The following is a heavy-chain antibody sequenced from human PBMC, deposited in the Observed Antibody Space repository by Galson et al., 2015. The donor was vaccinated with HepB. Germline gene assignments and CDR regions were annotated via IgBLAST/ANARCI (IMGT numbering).Heavy chain of an antibody. CDR2: IWFDGSNQ. J-gene: IGHJ6*02. Sequence: SLRLSCAASRFTFSSYSMHWVRQAPGKGLEWVALIWFDGSNQYYSDSVKGRFTVSRDNSKNILYLQMNSLRVEDTAVYYCAKVSGYDYYYNYGMDVWGQGTTVTVSS. V-gene: IGHV3-33*06. CDR3: AKVSGYDYYYNYGMDV. D-gene: IGHD5-12*01. CDR1: RFTFSSYS.